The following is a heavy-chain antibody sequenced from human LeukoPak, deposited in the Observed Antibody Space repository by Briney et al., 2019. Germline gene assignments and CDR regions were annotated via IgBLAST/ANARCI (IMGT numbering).Heavy chain of an antibody. CDR1: GLTFTTSH. J-gene: IGHJ4*02. CDR3: ARRTATHGDFDY. Sequence: GGSLRLSCAASGLTFTTSHMNWVRQAPGKGLEWLPYISGPSNTIYYAASVKGRFTVSRDNAKNSLYLQMNSLRDEDTAVYYCARRTATHGDFDYWGQGTLVTVTS. CDR2: ISGPSNTI. D-gene: IGHD1-1*01. V-gene: IGHV3-48*02.